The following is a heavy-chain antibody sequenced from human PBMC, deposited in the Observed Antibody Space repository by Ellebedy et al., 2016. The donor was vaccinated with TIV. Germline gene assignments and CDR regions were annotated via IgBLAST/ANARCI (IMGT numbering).Heavy chain of an antibody. CDR3: AKFRGLTWFGDFTDY. J-gene: IGHJ4*02. D-gene: IGHD3-10*01. Sequence: GESLKISCAASGITFSSYGTHWVRQAPGKGLEWVAAISYDGSIKFYADSVKGRFTISRDNSRSTLYLQMNSLRAEDTAVYYCAKFRGLTWFGDFTDYWGQGTLVTVSA. CDR2: ISYDGSIK. CDR1: GITFSSYG. V-gene: IGHV3-30*18.